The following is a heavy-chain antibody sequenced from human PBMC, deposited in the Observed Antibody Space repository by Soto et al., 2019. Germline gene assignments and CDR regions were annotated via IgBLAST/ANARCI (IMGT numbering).Heavy chain of an antibody. D-gene: IGHD3-3*01. CDR3: AREWVQWRIFVS. Sequence: PSETLSLTCAVYGGSFSGYYWSWIRQPPGKGLEWIGEINHSGSTNYNPSLKSRVTISVDTSKNQFSLKLSSVTAADTAVYYWAREWVQWRIFVSWGQGTLVTVSS. V-gene: IGHV4-34*01. J-gene: IGHJ5*02. CDR1: GGSFSGYY. CDR2: INHSGST.